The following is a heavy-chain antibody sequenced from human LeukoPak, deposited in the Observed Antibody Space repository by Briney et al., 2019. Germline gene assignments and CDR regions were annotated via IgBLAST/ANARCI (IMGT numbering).Heavy chain of an antibody. CDR2: ICYSGST. J-gene: IGHJ4*02. CDR3: ARQGNIVLWFGELGNYFDY. V-gene: IGHV4-39*01. D-gene: IGHD3-10*01. CDR1: GGSISSSSYY. Sequence: SETLSLTCTVSGGSISSSSYYWGWIRQPPGKGLEWIGSICYSGSTYYNPSLKSRVTISVDTSKNQFSLKLSSVTAADTAVYYCARQGNIVLWFGELGNYFDYWGQGTLVTVSS.